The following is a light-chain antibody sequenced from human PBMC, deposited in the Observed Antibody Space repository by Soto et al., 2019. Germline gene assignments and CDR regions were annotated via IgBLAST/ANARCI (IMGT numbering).Light chain of an antibody. CDR2: EVT. CDR3: SSYAGSNNVV. Sequence: QSALTQPPSASGSPGQPVTISCTGTSGDVGSYNYVSWYQQHPGKAPKLMIYEVTKRPSGVPDRFSGSKSGDTASLTVSGLQAEDEADYYCSSYAGSNNVVFGGVTKLTVL. CDR1: SGDVGSYNY. J-gene: IGLJ2*01. V-gene: IGLV2-8*01.